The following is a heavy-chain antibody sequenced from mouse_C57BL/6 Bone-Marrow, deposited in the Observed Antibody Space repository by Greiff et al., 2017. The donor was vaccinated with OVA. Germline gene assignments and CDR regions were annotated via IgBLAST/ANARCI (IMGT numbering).Heavy chain of an antibody. CDR1: GYTFTSYW. J-gene: IGHJ3*01. CDR3: ARGGPAQDTAY. V-gene: IGHV1-69*01. Sequence: QVQLQQPGAELVMPGASVKLSCKASGYTFTSYWMHWVKQRPGQGLEWIGELDPSDSYTNYNQKFKGKSTLTVDNSSSTAYMQLSSLTSEDAAVYYGARGGPAQDTAYWGKGTLVTVSA. D-gene: IGHD3-2*02. CDR2: LDPSDSYT.